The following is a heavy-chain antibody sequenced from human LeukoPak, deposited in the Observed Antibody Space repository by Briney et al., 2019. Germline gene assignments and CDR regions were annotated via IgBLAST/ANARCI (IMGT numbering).Heavy chain of an antibody. V-gene: IGHV3-23*01. CDR1: GFTFSRYA. J-gene: IGHJ4*02. CDR3: ARQVSCDTTTCYAGMPPDY. Sequence: GGSLRLSRAASGFTFSRYAMSWVRQTPEKGLEWVSVISGSDAYTYYADSVRGRFTISRDDSGNTLFLQMNSLRAEDTAVYYCARQVSCDTTTCYAGMPPDYWGQGTLVTVSS. CDR2: ISGSDAYT. D-gene: IGHD2-2*01.